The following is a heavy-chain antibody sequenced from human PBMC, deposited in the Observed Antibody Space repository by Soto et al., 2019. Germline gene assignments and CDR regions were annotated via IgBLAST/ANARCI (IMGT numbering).Heavy chain of an antibody. J-gene: IGHJ4*02. D-gene: IGHD4-4*01. CDR3: AGWGGHDYNY. CDR2: INPDGNVG. CDR1: GFTFSTYL. V-gene: IGHV3-7*03. Sequence: GGSLRLSCVGSGFTFSTYLMNWVRQSPGKGLEWVANINPDGNVGTYVDSVRGRFTTSRDNAKNSLYLQMNSLRADDTAVYFCAGWGGHDYNYWGQGIMVTVSS.